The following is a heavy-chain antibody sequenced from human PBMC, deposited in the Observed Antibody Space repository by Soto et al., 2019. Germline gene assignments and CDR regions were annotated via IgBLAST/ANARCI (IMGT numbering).Heavy chain of an antibody. V-gene: IGHV4-30-2*01. CDR3: ARENWNYSIRSPRVWFDP. CDR2: IYHSGST. J-gene: IGHJ5*02. D-gene: IGHD1-7*01. Sequence: SETLSLTCAVSGGSISSGGYSWSWIRQPPGKGLEWIGYIYHSGSTYYNPSLKSRVTISVDRSKNQFSLKLSSVTAADTAVYYCARENWNYSIRSPRVWFDPCGQGTLVTLST. CDR1: GGSISSGGYS.